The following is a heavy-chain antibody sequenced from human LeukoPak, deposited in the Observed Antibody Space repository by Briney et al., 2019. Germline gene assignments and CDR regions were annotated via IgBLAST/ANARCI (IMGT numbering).Heavy chain of an antibody. CDR1: GYTFTRYY. CDR2: INPISGAT. J-gene: IGHJ6*02. CDR3: ARDQGLTAPPPYGLDV. Sequence: GASLTLFCKSSGYTFTRYYRQWVRQAPGHGLEWTGIINPISGATDYAQKFQGRVTMTRDTSTSTVYMELSSLRSEDTAVYYCARDQGLTAPPPYGLDVWGQGTTVIVSS. V-gene: IGHV1-46*01. D-gene: IGHD5-18*01.